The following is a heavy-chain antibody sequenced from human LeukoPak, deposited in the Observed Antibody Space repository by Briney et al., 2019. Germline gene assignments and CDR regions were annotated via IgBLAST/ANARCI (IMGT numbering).Heavy chain of an antibody. CDR1: GGSISSSSYY. CDR3: ARRRIGPNYFDY. D-gene: IGHD1-14*01. V-gene: IGHV4-39*01. J-gene: IGHJ4*02. CDR2: IYYSGST. Sequence: PSETLSLTCAVSGGSISSSSYYWGWIRQPPGKGLEWIGSIYYSGSTYYNPSLKSRVTISVDTSKNQFSLKLSSVTAADTAVYYCARRRIGPNYFDYWGQGTLVTVSS.